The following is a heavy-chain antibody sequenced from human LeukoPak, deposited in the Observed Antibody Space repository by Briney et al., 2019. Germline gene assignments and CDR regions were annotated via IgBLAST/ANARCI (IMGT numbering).Heavy chain of an antibody. V-gene: IGHV3-53*01. CDR2: IYSDNT. CDR3: ARDRRSPYCGGDCSLGAFDI. J-gene: IGHJ3*02. D-gene: IGHD2-21*02. Sequence: PGGSLRLSCTVSGFTVSSNSMSWVRQAPGKGLEWVSFIYSDNTHYSDSVKGRFTISRDNSKNTLYLQMNSLRAEDTAVYYCARDRRSPYCGGDCSLGAFDIWGQGTMVTVSS. CDR1: GFTVSSNS.